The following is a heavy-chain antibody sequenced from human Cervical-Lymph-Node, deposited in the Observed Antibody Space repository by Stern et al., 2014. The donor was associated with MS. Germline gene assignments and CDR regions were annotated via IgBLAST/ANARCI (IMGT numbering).Heavy chain of an antibody. D-gene: IGHD1-7*01. J-gene: IGHJ6*02. Sequence: QVTLRESGPVLVKPTETLTLTCTVSGFSLSNARMGVSWIRQPPGKALEWLVQNFSNDEKSYSTSLKSRLTISKDTSKSQVVLTMTNMDPVDTATYYCARIGSTRVTISPELGMDVWGQGTTVTVSS. CDR3: ARIGSTRVTISPELGMDV. CDR2: NFSNDEK. CDR1: GFSLSNARMG. V-gene: IGHV2-26*01.